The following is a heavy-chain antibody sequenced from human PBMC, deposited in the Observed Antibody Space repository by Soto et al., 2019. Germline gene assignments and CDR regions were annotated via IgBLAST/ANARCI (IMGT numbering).Heavy chain of an antibody. CDR1: GGSISSYY. CDR3: ARVFGDQEYFDY. D-gene: IGHD3-3*01. V-gene: IGHV4-59*01. Sequence: SETLSLTCTVSGGSISSYYWSWIRQPPGKGLEWIGYIYYSGSTNYNPSLKSRVTISVDTSKNQFSLKLSSVTAADTAVYYCARVFGDQEYFDYWGQGTLVTVSS. J-gene: IGHJ4*02. CDR2: IYYSGST.